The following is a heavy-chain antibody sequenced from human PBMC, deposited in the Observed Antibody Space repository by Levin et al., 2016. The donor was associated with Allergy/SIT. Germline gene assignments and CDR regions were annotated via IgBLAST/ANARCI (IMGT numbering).Heavy chain of an antibody. J-gene: IGHJ5*02. CDR3: ARGQKTGNYNWFDP. Sequence: WIRQPPGKGLVWVSRINSDGSSTSYADSVKGRFTISRDNAKNTLYLQMNSLRAEDTAVYYCARGQKTGNYNWFDPWGQGTLVTVSS. V-gene: IGHV3-74*01. CDR2: INSDGSST. D-gene: IGHD1-14*01.